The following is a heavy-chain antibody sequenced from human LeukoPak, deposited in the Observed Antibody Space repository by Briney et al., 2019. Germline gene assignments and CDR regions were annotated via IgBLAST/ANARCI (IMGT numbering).Heavy chain of an antibody. CDR3: AREFVDLLLFYYYYYMDV. V-gene: IGHV3-66*02. CDR1: GFTISSNY. Sequence: GGSLRLSCAASGFTISSNYMSWVRQAPGKGLEWVSVIYSGGSTYYADSVKGRFTISRDNSKNTLYLQMNSLRAEDTAAYYCAREFVDLLLFYYYYYMDVWGKGTTVTVSS. CDR2: IYSGGST. D-gene: IGHD2-2*01. J-gene: IGHJ6*03.